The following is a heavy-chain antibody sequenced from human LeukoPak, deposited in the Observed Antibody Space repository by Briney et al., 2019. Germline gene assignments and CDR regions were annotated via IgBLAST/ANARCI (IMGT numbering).Heavy chain of an antibody. CDR3: ARETSQKGAHYMDV. D-gene: IGHD3-16*01. CDR2: IYYSGYT. V-gene: IGHV4-59*01. J-gene: IGHJ6*03. Sequence: SETLSLTCTVSGGSISSYYWSWIRQPPGKGLEYIGYIYYSGYTNYNPSLTSRVTISVDTSKNQFSLKLSSVTAADTAVYYCARETSQKGAHYMDVWGKGTTVTISS. CDR1: GGSISSYY.